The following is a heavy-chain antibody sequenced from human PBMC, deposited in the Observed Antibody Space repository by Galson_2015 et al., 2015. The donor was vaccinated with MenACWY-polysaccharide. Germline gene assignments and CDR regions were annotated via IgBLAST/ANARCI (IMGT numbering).Heavy chain of an antibody. V-gene: IGHV1-2*04. CDR1: GYTFTGYY. CDR3: AGGREGAPASYHPRRAYYYYYYIDV. J-gene: IGHJ6*03. Sequence: SVKVSCKASGYTFTGYYVHWVRQAPGQGLEWMGWINPNSGGTNYAQKFQGWVTMTRDTSISTAYMELRRLRSDDTAVYYCAGGREGAPASYHPRRAYYYYYYIDVWGKGTPVTVSS. D-gene: IGHD2-2*01. CDR2: INPNSGGT.